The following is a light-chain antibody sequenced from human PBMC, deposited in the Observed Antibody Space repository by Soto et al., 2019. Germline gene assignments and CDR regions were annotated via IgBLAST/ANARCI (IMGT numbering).Light chain of an antibody. Sequence: EIVLTQSPATLSVSPGERATLSCRASQSVSINLAWYQQRPGQAPRLLIYGASTRATGVPARFSGSGSGTEFTLIIISLQSEDFAVYYCQQYNDWPPKYTFGQGTKLDIK. CDR2: GAS. V-gene: IGKV3-15*01. CDR3: QQYNDWPPKYT. J-gene: IGKJ2*01. CDR1: QSVSIN.